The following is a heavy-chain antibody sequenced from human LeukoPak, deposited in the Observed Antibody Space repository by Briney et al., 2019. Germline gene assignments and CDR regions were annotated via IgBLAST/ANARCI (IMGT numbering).Heavy chain of an antibody. CDR2: IYYSGGT. CDR3: ARSEGTSVAVFDY. D-gene: IGHD6-19*01. CDR1: GGPINNYY. Sequence: PSETLSLTCTVSGGPINNYYWSWIRQPPGEGLEWIGYIYYSGGTNYNPSLKSRVTISVDTSKNQFSLKLSSVTAADTAVYYCARSEGTSVAVFDYWGQGTLVTVSS. J-gene: IGHJ4*02. V-gene: IGHV4-59*08.